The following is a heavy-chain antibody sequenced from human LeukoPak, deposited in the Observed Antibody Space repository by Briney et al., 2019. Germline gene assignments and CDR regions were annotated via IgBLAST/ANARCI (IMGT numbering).Heavy chain of an antibody. CDR2: IYHSGST. CDR1: GGSISSGGYY. J-gene: IGHJ3*02. CDR3: ARDSGDYVGGAFDI. D-gene: IGHD4-17*01. Sequence: PSQTLSLTCTVSGGSISSGGYYWSWIRQPPGKGLEWIGYIYHSGSTYYNPSLKSRVTISVDTSKNQFSLKLSSVTAADTAVYYCARDSGDYVGGAFDIWGQGTMVTVSS. V-gene: IGHV4-30-2*05.